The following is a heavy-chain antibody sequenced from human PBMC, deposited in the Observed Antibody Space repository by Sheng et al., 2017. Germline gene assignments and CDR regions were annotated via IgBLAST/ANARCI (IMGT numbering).Heavy chain of an antibody. CDR2: IIPIFGTA. CDR3: ARSNSSGWYGLYYYYGMDV. D-gene: IGHD6-19*01. J-gene: IGHJ6*02. CDR1: GGTFSSYA. Sequence: QVQLVQSGAEVKKPGSSVKVSCKASGGTFSSYAISWVRQAPGQGLEWMGGIIPIFGTANYAQKFQGRVTITADESTSTAYMELSSLRSEDTAVYYCARSNSSGWYGLYYYYGMDVWGQGTTVTVSS. V-gene: IGHV1-69*13.